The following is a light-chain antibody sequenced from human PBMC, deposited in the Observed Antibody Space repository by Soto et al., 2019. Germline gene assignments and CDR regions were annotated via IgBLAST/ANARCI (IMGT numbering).Light chain of an antibody. V-gene: IGKV1-5*03. CDR1: QTISSW. CDR2: KAS. Sequence: DIQVTQSPSTLSGSVGGRFNINCRASQTISSWLAWYQQKPGKAPKLLTYKASTLKSGVPSRFSGSGPGTEFTLTISRLQPDDFATYSCQHYNSYSEAFGQGTKVDI. CDR3: QHYNSYSEA. J-gene: IGKJ1*01.